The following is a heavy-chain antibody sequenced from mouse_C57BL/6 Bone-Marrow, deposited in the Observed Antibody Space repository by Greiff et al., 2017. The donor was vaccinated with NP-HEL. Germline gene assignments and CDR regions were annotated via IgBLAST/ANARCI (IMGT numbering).Heavy chain of an antibody. J-gene: IGHJ2*01. D-gene: IGHD1-1*01. Sequence: VQLQQPGAELVMPGASVKLSCKASGYTFTSYWMHWVKQRPGQGLEWIGEIDPSDSYTNYNQKFKGKSTLTVDKSSSTAYMQLSSLTSEDSAVYYCAREPRNYYGSTSYYFDYWGQGTTLTVSS. V-gene: IGHV1-69*01. CDR2: IDPSDSYT. CDR3: AREPRNYYGSTSYYFDY. CDR1: GYTFTSYW.